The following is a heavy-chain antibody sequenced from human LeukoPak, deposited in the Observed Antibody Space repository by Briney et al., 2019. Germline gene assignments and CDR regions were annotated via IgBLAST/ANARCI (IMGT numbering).Heavy chain of an antibody. CDR3: TRDPYYFDSSGYYHHAFDI. D-gene: IGHD3-22*01. CDR2: IRSKVYGGTT. Sequence: GGSLRLSCTGFGFTFRDYAVSWVRQAPGKGLECIGFIRSKVYGGTTEYAASVKGRFTISRDDSKSIAYLQLNSLKTEDTAVYYCTRDPYYFDSSGYYHHAFDIWGQGTMVAVSS. J-gene: IGHJ3*02. CDR1: GFTFRDYA. V-gene: IGHV3-49*04.